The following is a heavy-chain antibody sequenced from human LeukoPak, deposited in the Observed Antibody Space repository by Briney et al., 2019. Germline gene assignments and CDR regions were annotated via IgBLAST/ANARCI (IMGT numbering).Heavy chain of an antibody. Sequence: GESLKISCKGSGDSFTSYWIIWVRQMPGKGLEWMGKINPYDSYTKYSPSFQGHVTIPADKSVSIAYLQWRNLEASDTAMYYCARLTNNCFDPWGQGTLVTVSS. D-gene: IGHD3-9*01. CDR2: INPYDSYT. V-gene: IGHV5-10-1*01. CDR3: ARLTNNCFDP. J-gene: IGHJ5*02. CDR1: GDSFTSYW.